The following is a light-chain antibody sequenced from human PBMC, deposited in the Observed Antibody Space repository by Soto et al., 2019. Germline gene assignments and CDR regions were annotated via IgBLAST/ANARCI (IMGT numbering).Light chain of an antibody. CDR3: QQYGSSLWT. CDR2: GAS. CDR1: QSVSSSY. Sequence: EIVLTQSPGTLSLSPGERATLSCRASQSVSSSYLAWYQQRPGQAPRLLIDGASSRATGIPDRFSGSGSGTDFTLTISRVEPRDFAVYYCQQYGSSLWTFGQGTKVDIK. V-gene: IGKV3-20*01. J-gene: IGKJ1*01.